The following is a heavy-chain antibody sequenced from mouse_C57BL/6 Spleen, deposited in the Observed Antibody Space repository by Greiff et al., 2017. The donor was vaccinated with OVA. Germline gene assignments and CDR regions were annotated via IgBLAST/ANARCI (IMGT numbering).Heavy chain of an antibody. J-gene: IGHJ4*01. CDR3: ARKELYYAMDY. CDR1: GFTFSDYG. Sequence: EVQVVESGGGLVKPGGSLKLSCAASGFTFSDYGMHWVRQAPEKGLEWVAYISSGSSTIYYADTVKGRFTISRDNAKNTLFLQMTSLRSEDTAMYYCARKELYYAMDYWGQGTSVTVSS. CDR2: ISSGSSTI. V-gene: IGHV5-17*01.